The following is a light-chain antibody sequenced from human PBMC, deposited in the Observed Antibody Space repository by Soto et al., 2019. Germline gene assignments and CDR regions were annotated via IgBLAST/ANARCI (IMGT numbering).Light chain of an antibody. CDR3: QQSSSTPQT. CDR1: QDIRSW. V-gene: IGKV1-12*01. CDR2: AAT. J-gene: IGKJ4*01. Sequence: DIQMTQSPSHVSASVGDRVSITCRASQDIRSWLAWYQQRPGKAPKLLIYAATILQSGVPSRFSGSGSGTAFTLTISNLQPEDFATYYCQQSSSTPQTFGGGTKVDIK.